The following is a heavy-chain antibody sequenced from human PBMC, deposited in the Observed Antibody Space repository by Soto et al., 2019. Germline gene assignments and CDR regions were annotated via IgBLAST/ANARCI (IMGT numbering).Heavy chain of an antibody. CDR1: GYTFTSYD. D-gene: IGHD5-18*01. CDR2: FDPEDGET. CDR3: ATLCRGYSCSYGDY. V-gene: IGHV1-24*01. J-gene: IGHJ4*02. Sequence: ASVKVSCKASGYTFTSYDINWVRQAPGKGLEWMGGFDPEDGETIYAQKFQGRVTMTEDTSTDTAYMELSSLRSEDTAVYYCATLCRGYSCSYGDYWGQGTLVTVSS.